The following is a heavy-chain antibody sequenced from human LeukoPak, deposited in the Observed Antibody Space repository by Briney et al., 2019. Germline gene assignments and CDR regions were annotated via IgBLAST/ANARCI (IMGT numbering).Heavy chain of an antibody. J-gene: IGHJ4*02. Sequence: SETLSLTCTVSGGSIISYYWSWIRQPPGKGLEWISYIYSSGSTNYNPSLKSRVTISVDTSQNQISLRLTSVTAADTAVYYCARAPRGGSYSYFDYWGQGTLVTVSS. V-gene: IGHV4-59*01. CDR3: ARAPRGGSYSYFDY. CDR1: GGSIISYY. D-gene: IGHD1-26*01. CDR2: IYSSGST.